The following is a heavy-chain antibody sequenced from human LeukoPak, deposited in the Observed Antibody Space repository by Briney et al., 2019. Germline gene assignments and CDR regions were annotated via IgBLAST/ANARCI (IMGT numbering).Heavy chain of an antibody. CDR3: AHRSLGYFDY. D-gene: IGHD6-13*01. J-gene: IGHJ4*02. CDR1: GFSLSTSEEA. Sequence: SGPTLVKPTQTLTLTCSFSGFSLSTSEEALGWIRQPPGKALEWLALIYWHEEIHYSPSLQSRLTITKDTAKNQVVLTVTNMDPVDTATYYCAHRSLGYFDYWGQGTLVTVSS. CDR2: IYWHEEI. V-gene: IGHV2-5*01.